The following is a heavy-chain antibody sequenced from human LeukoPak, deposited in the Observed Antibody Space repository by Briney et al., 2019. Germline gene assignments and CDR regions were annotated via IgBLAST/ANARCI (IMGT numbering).Heavy chain of an antibody. CDR2: ISWNSGSI. V-gene: IGHV3-9*03. CDR1: GFTFDDYA. Sequence: GRSLRLSCVASGFTFDDYAMHWVRQAPGKGREWVSGISWNSGSIGYADSVKGRFTISRDNAKNSLYLQMNSLRAEDMALYYCAKDASGYPRSPFDYWGQGTLVTVSS. CDR3: AKDASGYPRSPFDY. J-gene: IGHJ4*02. D-gene: IGHD3-9*01.